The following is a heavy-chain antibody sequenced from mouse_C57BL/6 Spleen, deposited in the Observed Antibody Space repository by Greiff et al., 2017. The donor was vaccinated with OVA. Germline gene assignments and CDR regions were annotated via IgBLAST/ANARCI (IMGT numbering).Heavy chain of an antibody. J-gene: IGHJ2*01. CDR3: ASLSGTNY. CDR1: GFTFSSYA. D-gene: IGHD4-1*01. Sequence: EVKLVESGGGLVKPGGSLKLSCAASGFTFSSYAMSWVRQTPEKRLEWVATISDGGSYTYYPDNVKGRFTISRDNAKNNLYLQMSHLKSEDTAMYYCASLSGTNYWGQGTTLTVSS. CDR2: ISDGGSYT. V-gene: IGHV5-4*03.